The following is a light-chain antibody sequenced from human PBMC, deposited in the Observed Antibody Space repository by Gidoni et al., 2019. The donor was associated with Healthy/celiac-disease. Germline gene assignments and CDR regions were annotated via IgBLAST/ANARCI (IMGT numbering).Light chain of an antibody. J-gene: IGKJ3*01. CDR3: QQSYSTPPT. CDR2: AAS. V-gene: IGKV1-39*01. Sequence: DIQMTQSPSSLSASVGDRVTITCRASQSISSYLNWYQQKPGKAPKLLIYAASSLQSGVPSRFSDSGSGTDFTLTISSLQPEDFATYYCQQSYSTPPTCGPGTKVDIK. CDR1: QSISSY.